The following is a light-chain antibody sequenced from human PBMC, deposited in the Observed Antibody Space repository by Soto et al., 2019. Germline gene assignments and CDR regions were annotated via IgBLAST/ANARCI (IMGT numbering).Light chain of an antibody. CDR2: GAS. J-gene: IGKJ1*01. CDR1: QSVSSY. V-gene: IGKV3-15*01. CDR3: QQYNAWPPT. Sequence: EIVLTLSPATLSLSPGERATLSCRATQSVSSYLAWYQQVPGQAPRLLIYGASSRETGISDRFSGGGSGTEFVLTISDLQSEDFAVYSCQQYNAWPPTFGQGTKVDIK.